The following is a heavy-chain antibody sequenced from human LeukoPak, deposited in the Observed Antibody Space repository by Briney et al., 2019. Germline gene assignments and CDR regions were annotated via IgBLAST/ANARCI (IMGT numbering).Heavy chain of an antibody. V-gene: IGHV3-23*01. J-gene: IGHJ4*02. Sequence: PGGPLRHSCAASGFSFSTYAMTWVRQAPGKGLEWVSTISGSGGSGGKTYYADSVRGRFSISRDNSKNTLYLQMNSLRAEDTAVYYCAKSGAARFDYWGQGSLVAVSS. CDR1: GFSFSTYA. CDR2: ISGSGGSGGKT. CDR3: AKSGAARFDY. D-gene: IGHD6-6*01.